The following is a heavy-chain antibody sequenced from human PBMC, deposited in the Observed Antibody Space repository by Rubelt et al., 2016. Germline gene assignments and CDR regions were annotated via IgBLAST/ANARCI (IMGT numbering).Heavy chain of an antibody. J-gene: IGHJ4*02. CDR1: SRSG. CDR3: ARAVPFDY. CDR2: IWSDGSNK. Sequence: SRSGMHWVRQAPGKGLEWVAVIWSDGSNKYYADSVQGRFTISRDNSKNTLYLQMNSLRVEDTAVYYCARAVPFDYWGQGTLVTVSS. V-gene: IGHV3-33*01.